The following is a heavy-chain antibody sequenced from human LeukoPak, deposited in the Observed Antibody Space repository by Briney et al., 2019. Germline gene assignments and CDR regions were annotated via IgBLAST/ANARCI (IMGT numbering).Heavy chain of an antibody. CDR3: ARDLSVKGPYYFDY. CDR1: GYTFTSYA. J-gene: IGHJ4*02. Sequence: ASVKVSCKASGYTFTSYAMHWVRQAPGQGLEWMGWISAYNGNTNYAQKLQGRVTMTTDTSTSTAYMELRSLRSDDTAVYYCARDLSVKGPYYFDYWGQGTLVTVSS. V-gene: IGHV1-18*01. D-gene: IGHD6-25*01. CDR2: ISAYNGNT.